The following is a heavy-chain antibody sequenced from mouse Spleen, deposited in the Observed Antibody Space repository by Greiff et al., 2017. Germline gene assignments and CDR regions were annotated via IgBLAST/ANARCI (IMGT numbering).Heavy chain of an antibody. D-gene: IGHD1-2*01. V-gene: IGHV5-4*02. J-gene: IGHJ2*01. CDR2: ISDGGSYT. CDR1: GFTFSDYY. CDR3: ARGTLITTKGLFDY. Sequence: EVQRVESGGGLVKPGGSLKLSCAASGFTFSDYYMYWVRQTPEKRLEWVATISDGGSYTYYPDSVKGRFTISRDNAKNNLYLQMSSLKSEDTAMYYCARGTLITTKGLFDYWGQGTTLTVSS.